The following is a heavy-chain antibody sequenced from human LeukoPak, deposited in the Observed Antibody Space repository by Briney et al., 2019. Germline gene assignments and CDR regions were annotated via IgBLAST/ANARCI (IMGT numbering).Heavy chain of an antibody. CDR2: ISGSGGNT. CDR1: GITLSNYG. CDR3: AKRGVVIRVILVGFHKEAYYFDS. J-gene: IGHJ4*02. Sequence: GGSLRLSCAVSGITLSNYGMSWVRQAPGKGLEWVSGISGSGGNTYYADSVKGRFTISRDNSKNTLYLQMNSLRAEDTAVYFCAKRGVVIRVILVGFHKEAYYFDSWGQGGLVTGSS. D-gene: IGHD3-22*01. V-gene: IGHV3-23*01.